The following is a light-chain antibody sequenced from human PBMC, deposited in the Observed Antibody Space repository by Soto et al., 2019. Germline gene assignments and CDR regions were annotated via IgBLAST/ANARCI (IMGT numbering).Light chain of an antibody. V-gene: IGKV3-11*01. CDR3: QQYDGSPRT. J-gene: IGKJ1*01. CDR2: DAS. Sequence: EIVLTQSPATLSLSPGERATLSCRASQSVSSYLAWYQQKPGQAPRLLIYDASNRATGIPARFSGSGSGTDFTLTISRLEPEDFAVYYCQQYDGSPRTFGQGTKVDI. CDR1: QSVSSY.